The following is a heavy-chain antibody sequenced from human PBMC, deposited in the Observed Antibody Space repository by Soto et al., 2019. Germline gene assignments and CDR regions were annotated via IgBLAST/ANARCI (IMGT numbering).Heavy chain of an antibody. J-gene: IGHJ6*02. CDR3: ARDSRYFGVGFGGRGMDV. Sequence: QVQLVQSGAEVKKPGASVKVSCKASGYTFTSYDINWVRQATGQGLEWMGWMNPNSGNTGYAQKFQGRVTMTRNTSISTAYMELSSLRSEDTAVYYCARDSRYFGVGFGGRGMDVWGQGTTVTVSS. V-gene: IGHV1-8*01. CDR2: MNPNSGNT. D-gene: IGHD3-9*01. CDR1: GYTFTSYD.